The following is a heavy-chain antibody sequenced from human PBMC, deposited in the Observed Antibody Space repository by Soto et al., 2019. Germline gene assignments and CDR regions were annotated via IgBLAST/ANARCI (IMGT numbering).Heavy chain of an antibody. CDR1: GYTFTSYG. CDR3: AREVPAYYYDSSGYPDY. V-gene: IGHV1-18*01. CDR2: ISAYNGNT. Sequence: GASVKVSCKASGYTFTSYGISWVRQAPGQGLEWMGWISAYNGNTNYAQKLQGRVTMTTDTSTSTAYMELRSLRSDDTAVYYCAREVPAYYYDSSGYPDYWGQGTLVTVSS. J-gene: IGHJ4*02. D-gene: IGHD3-22*01.